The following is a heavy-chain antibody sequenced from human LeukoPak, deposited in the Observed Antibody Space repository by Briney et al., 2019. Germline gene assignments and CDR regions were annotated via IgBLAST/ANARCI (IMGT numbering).Heavy chain of an antibody. J-gene: IGHJ4*02. Sequence: ASVKVSCKASGYTFTSYGISWVRQAPGQGLEWMGWISAYNGNTNYAQKLQGRVTITADESTSTAYMELSSLRSEDTAVYYCAREGVQYYYDSSGYQFDYWGQGTLVTVSS. CDR3: AREGVQYYYDSSGYQFDY. D-gene: IGHD3-22*01. CDR1: GYTFTSYG. V-gene: IGHV1-18*01. CDR2: ISAYNGNT.